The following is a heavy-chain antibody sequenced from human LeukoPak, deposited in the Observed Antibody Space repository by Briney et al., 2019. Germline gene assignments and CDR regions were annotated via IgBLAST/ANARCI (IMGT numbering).Heavy chain of an antibody. Sequence: GGSLRLSCAASGFTFSNAWMSWVRQAPGKGLEWVGRIKSKTDGGTTDYAAPVKGRFTISRDDSKNTLYLQMNSLKTEDTAVYYCTTLDGSSGWYYMDVWGEGTTVTISS. J-gene: IGHJ6*03. CDR3: TTLDGSSGWYYMDV. V-gene: IGHV3-15*01. D-gene: IGHD6-19*01. CDR1: GFTFSNAW. CDR2: IKSKTDGGTT.